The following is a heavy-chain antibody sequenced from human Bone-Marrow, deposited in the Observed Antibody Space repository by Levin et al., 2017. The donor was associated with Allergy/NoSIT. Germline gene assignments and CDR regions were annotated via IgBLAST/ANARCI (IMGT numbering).Heavy chain of an antibody. CDR1: GYTFTSYD. D-gene: IGHD5-12*01. CDR3: ARGLPPIVATIDSTKAYYYGMDG. J-gene: IGHJ6*02. CDR2: MNPNSGNT. V-gene: IGHV1-8*01. Sequence: ASVKVSCKASGYTFTSYDINWVRQATGQGLEWMGWMNPNSGNTGYAQKFQGRVTMTRNTSISTAYMELSSLRSEDTAVYYCARGLPPIVATIDSTKAYYYGMDGWGQGTTVTVSS.